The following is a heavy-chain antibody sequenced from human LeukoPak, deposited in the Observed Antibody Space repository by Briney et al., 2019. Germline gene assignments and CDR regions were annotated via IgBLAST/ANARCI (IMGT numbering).Heavy chain of an antibody. Sequence: PGASVKVSCKASGYTFTSYGISWVRQAPGQGLEWMGWISASNGNTNYAQKLQGRVTMTTDTSTSTAYMELRSLRSDDTAVYFCARDLHPGLDYYDSSGYGGDYWGQGTLVTVSS. J-gene: IGHJ4*02. CDR2: ISASNGNT. CDR1: GYTFTSYG. CDR3: ARDLHPGLDYYDSSGYGGDY. V-gene: IGHV1-18*01. D-gene: IGHD3-22*01.